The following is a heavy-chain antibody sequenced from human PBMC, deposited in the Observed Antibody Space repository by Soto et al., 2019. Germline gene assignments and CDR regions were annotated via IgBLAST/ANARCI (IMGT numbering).Heavy chain of an antibody. J-gene: IGHJ4*02. CDR1: GDSVSSPYY. V-gene: IGHV4-4*02. CDR2: VFHTGTT. D-gene: IGHD6-19*01. CDR3: ARSAGWYAVHS. Sequence: QVQLQESGPGLVKPSGTLSLTCAVSGDSVSSPYYWCWVRQPPGKGLEWIGEVFHTGTTSYNPSLRSRVTISMDKSITQFSLDLSSVTAADTAVYYCARSAGWYAVHSWGPGTLVIVSS.